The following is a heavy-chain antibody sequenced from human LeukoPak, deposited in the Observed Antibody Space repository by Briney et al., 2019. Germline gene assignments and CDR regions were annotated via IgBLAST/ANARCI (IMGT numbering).Heavy chain of an antibody. V-gene: IGHV3-11*04. Sequence: PGGSLRLSRAASGFTFSDYYMSWIRQAPGKGLEWVSYISSSGSTIYYADSVKGRFIISRDNAKNSLYLQMNSLRAEDTAVYYCARVASQSGSSGWGIYYYYYYMDVWGKGTTVTVSS. CDR2: ISSSGSTI. J-gene: IGHJ6*03. D-gene: IGHD6-19*01. CDR1: GFTFSDYY. CDR3: ARVASQSGSSGWGIYYYYYYMDV.